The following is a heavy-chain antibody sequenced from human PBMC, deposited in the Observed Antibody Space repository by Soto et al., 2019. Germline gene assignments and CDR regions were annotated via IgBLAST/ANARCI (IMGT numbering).Heavy chain of an antibody. D-gene: IGHD6-13*01. Sequence: SETLSLTCTVSGGSISSYYWSWIRQPPGKGLEWIGYIYYSGSTNYNPSLKSRVTISVDTSKNQFSLKLSSVTAADTAVYYCARVIAAAPPYYYYYYMDVWGKGTTVTVSS. CDR1: GGSISSYY. V-gene: IGHV4-59*01. CDR2: IYYSGST. CDR3: ARVIAAAPPYYYYYYMDV. J-gene: IGHJ6*03.